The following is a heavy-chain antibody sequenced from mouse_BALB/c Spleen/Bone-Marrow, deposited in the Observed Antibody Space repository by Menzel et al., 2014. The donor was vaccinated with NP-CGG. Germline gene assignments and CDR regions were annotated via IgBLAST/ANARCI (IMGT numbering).Heavy chain of an antibody. Sequence: EVQGVESGAELVKPGASVKLSCTASGFNIKDTYMHWVKQRPEQGLEWIGRIGPANGNTKYDPKFQGKATITADTSSNTAYLQLSSLTSEDTAVYYCARYYYGYYFDYWGQGTTLTVSS. CDR3: ARYYYGYYFDY. V-gene: IGHV14-3*02. D-gene: IGHD1-2*01. J-gene: IGHJ2*01. CDR2: IGPANGNT. CDR1: GFNIKDTY.